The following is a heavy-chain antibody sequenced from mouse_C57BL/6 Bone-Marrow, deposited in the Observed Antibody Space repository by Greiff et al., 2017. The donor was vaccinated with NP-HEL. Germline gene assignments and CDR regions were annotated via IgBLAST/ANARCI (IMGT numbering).Heavy chain of an antibody. D-gene: IGHD2-3*01. CDR1: GFTFSSYG. Sequence: EVHLVESGGDLVKPGGSLKLSCAASGFTFSSYGMSWVRQTPDKRLEWVATISSGGSYTYYPDSVKGRFTISRDNAKNTLYLQMSSLKSEDTAMYYCARLRWLLPIFAYWGQGTLVTVSA. J-gene: IGHJ3*01. CDR2: ISSGGSYT. V-gene: IGHV5-6*01. CDR3: ARLRWLLPIFAY.